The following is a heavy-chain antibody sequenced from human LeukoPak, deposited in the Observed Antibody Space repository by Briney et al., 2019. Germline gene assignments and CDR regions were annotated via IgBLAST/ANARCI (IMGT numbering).Heavy chain of an antibody. Sequence: GGSLRLSCVASGFTFSTYSMNWVRQAPGKGLEWVSYITSSSSAKYYADSVKGRSTISRDNAENSLYLQMNSLRAEDTAVYYCTRDQEGSDYWGQGTLVTVSS. J-gene: IGHJ4*02. V-gene: IGHV3-48*01. CDR1: GFTFSTYS. CDR2: ITSSSSAK. CDR3: TRDQEGSDY.